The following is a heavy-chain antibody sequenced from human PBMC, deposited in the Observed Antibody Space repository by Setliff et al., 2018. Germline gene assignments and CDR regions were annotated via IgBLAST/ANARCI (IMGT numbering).Heavy chain of an antibody. Sequence: GGSLRLSCAASGFTFSSYAMHWVRQAPGKGLEWVAVISYDGSNKYYADSVKGRFTISRDNSKNTLYLQMNSLRAEDTAVYYCARDPPDYWGQGTLVTVSS. CDR3: ARDPPDY. CDR2: ISYDGSNK. V-gene: IGHV3-30-3*01. J-gene: IGHJ4*02. CDR1: GFTFSSYA.